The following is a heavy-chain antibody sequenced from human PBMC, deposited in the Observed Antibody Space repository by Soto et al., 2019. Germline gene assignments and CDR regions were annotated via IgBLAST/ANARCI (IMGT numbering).Heavy chain of an antibody. CDR3: AICTCCYMRWYYYGMDV. V-gene: IGHV4-34*01. Sequence: LSLTCAVYGGSFSGYYWSWIRQPPGKGLEWIGEINHSGSTNYNPSLKSRVTISVDTSKNQFSLKLSSVTAADTAVYYCAICTCCYMRWYYYGMDVWGQGTTVTVSS. CDR2: INHSGST. CDR1: GGSFSGYY. D-gene: IGHD2-2*02. J-gene: IGHJ6*02.